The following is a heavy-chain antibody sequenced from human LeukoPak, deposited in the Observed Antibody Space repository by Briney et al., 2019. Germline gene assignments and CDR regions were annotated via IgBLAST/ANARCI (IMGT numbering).Heavy chain of an antibody. D-gene: IGHD1-26*01. Sequence: PSETLSPTCTVSGGSVSTGTNDWSWIRQPPGKGLEWIAYIYYSGSTNYNPSLMSRVTISVDTSKNQFSLKLRSVTAADTAVYYCARDLWELQSAFYLWGHGTIVSVSS. CDR2: IYYSGST. V-gene: IGHV4-61*01. J-gene: IGHJ3*01. CDR3: ARDLWELQSAFYL. CDR1: GGSVSTGTND.